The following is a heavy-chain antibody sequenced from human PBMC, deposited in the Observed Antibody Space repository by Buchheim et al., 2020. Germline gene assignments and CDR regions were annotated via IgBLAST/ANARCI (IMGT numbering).Heavy chain of an antibody. CDR1: GFSVSTREVS. D-gene: IGHD2-15*01. CDR2: RHGDDTE. Sequence: QITLKESGPTLVKPTQTLTLTCSCSGFSVSTREVSVGWIRQPPGKAPEWLALRHGDDTEQYIPSLRSRLTLTKDTSKNHLVLTLANVDPVDTATYYCVRRHSSSRGPPNWGPGTL. J-gene: IGHJ1*01. V-gene: IGHV2-5*02. CDR3: VRRHSSSRGPPN.